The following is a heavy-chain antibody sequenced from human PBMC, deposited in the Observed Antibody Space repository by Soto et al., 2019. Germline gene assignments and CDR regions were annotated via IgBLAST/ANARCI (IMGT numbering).Heavy chain of an antibody. CDR2: IYYSGST. CDR3: ARRYSSSWFDAFDI. V-gene: IGHV4-31*02. Sequence: HPGKGLEWIGYIYYSGSTYYNPSLKSRVTISVDTSKNQFSLKLSSVTAADTAVYYCARRYSSSWFDAFDIWGQGTMVTVSS. D-gene: IGHD6-13*01. J-gene: IGHJ3*02.